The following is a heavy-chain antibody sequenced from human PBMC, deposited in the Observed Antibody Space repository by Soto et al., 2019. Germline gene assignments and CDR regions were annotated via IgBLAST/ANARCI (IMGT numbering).Heavy chain of an antibody. V-gene: IGHV3-49*03. CDR1: GFILGDYA. Sequence: EVQLVESGGGLVQPGRSLRLSCEASGFILGDYAMTWFRQGPGKGLEWVGFIRSKTYGGTTEYAASVKGRFTISRDDSKSIAYLQMNSLKTEDTAVYYCTRGEAVADLGIDYWGQGTLVTVSS. CDR3: TRGEAVADLGIDY. J-gene: IGHJ4*02. CDR2: IRSKTYGGTT. D-gene: IGHD6-19*01.